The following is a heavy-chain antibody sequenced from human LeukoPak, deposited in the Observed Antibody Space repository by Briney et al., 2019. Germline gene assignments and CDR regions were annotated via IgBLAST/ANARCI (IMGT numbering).Heavy chain of an antibody. CDR1: GFTVSNAW. CDR3: TTYDFWSGPVDY. D-gene: IGHD3-3*01. CDR2: IKSKTDGGTT. J-gene: IGHJ4*02. Sequence: GGSLRLSCAASGFTVSNAWMSWVRQAPGKGLEWVGRIKSKTDGGTTDYAAPVKGRFTISRDDSKNTLYLQMNSLKTEDTAVYYCTTYDFWSGPVDYWGQGTLVTVSS. V-gene: IGHV3-15*01.